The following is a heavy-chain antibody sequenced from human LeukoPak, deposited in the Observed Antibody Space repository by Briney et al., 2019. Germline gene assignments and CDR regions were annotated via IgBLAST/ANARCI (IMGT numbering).Heavy chain of an antibody. CDR1: GGSISSGSYY. D-gene: IGHD6-19*01. Sequence: SQTLSLTCTVSGGSISSGSYYWSWIRQPAGKGLEWIGRIYTSGSTNYNPSLKSRVTISVDTSKNQFSLRLSSVTAADTAVYYCARAVAGRGDFDYWGQGTLVTVSS. J-gene: IGHJ4*02. CDR2: IYTSGST. CDR3: ARAVAGRGDFDY. V-gene: IGHV4-61*02.